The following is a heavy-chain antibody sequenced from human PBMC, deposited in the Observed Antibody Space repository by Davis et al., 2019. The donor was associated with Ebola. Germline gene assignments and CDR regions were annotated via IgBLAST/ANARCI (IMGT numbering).Heavy chain of an antibody. J-gene: IGHJ3*02. CDR2: FICICCIT. V-gene: IGHV3-23*01. CDR1: GFTFSSYA. CDR3: AKAGVMVRGVIGAFDI. Sequence: GESLKISCAASGFTFSSYAMSWVRQAPGKGLEWVSTFICICCITFYADSVKGRFTISRDNSKNTLYLQMNSLRADDTAVYYCAKAGVMVRGVIGAFDIWGQGTMVTVSS. D-gene: IGHD3-10*01.